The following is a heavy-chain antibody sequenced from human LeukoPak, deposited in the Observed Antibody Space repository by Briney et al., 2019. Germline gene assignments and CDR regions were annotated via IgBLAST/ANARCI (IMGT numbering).Heavy chain of an antibody. Sequence: PSETLSLTCTVSGGSISSYYWSWIRQPPGKGLEWIGYIYYSGSTNYNPSLKSRVTISVDTSKNQFSLKLSSVTAADTAVYYCARDRGILWWDLDYWGQGTLVTVYS. CDR1: GGSISSYY. J-gene: IGHJ4*02. CDR2: IYYSGST. V-gene: IGHV4-59*01. CDR3: ARDRGILWWDLDY. D-gene: IGHD2-21*01.